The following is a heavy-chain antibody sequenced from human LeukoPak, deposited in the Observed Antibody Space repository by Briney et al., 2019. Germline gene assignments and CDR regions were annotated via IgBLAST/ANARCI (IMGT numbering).Heavy chain of an antibody. CDR3: ARDSHCSGGSCLGLDY. CDR1: GGTFSSYA. CDR2: MNPNSGNT. D-gene: IGHD2-15*01. V-gene: IGHV1-8*02. J-gene: IGHJ4*02. Sequence: ASVKVSCKASGGTFSSYAINWVRQATGQGLEWMGWMNPNSGNTGYAQKFQGRVTMTRNTSISTAYMELSSLRSEDTAVYYCARDSHCSGGSCLGLDYWGQGTLVTVSS.